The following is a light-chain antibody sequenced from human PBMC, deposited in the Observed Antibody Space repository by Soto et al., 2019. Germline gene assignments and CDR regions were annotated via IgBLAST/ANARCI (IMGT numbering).Light chain of an antibody. Sequence: PGESATLSCRASQSVSSYLAWYQQRPGQAPRLLIYDASNRATGIPARFSGSGSGTDFTLTISSLEPEDFAVYYCQQRSNWPPITFGQGTRLEIK. CDR2: DAS. CDR1: QSVSSY. J-gene: IGKJ5*01. V-gene: IGKV3-11*01. CDR3: QQRSNWPPIT.